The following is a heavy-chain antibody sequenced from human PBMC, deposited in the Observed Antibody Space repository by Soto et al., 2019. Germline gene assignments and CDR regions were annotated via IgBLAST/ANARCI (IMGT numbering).Heavy chain of an antibody. V-gene: IGHV1-3*01. Sequence: QVQLVQSGAEVKKPGASVKVSCKASGYTFTSYAMHWVRQAPGQRLEWMGWINAGNGNTKYSQKFQGRVTITRDTSASTAYMELRSLRSEDTAVYYCARSIVVVTAADYWGQVTLVTVSS. D-gene: IGHD2-21*02. CDR2: INAGNGNT. CDR3: ARSIVVVTAADY. CDR1: GYTFTSYA. J-gene: IGHJ4*02.